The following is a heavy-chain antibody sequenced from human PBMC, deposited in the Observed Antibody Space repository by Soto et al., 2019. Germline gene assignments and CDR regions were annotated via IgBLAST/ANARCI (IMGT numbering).Heavy chain of an antibody. D-gene: IGHD2-15*01. CDR2: INPNSGGT. V-gene: IGHV1-2*04. CDR1: GYTFTGYY. CDR3: ARETDCSGGSCYVNYFDY. J-gene: IGHJ4*02. Sequence: GASVKVSCTASGYTFTGYYMHWVRQAPGQGLEWMGWINPNSGGTNYAQKFQGWVTMTRDTSISTAYMELSRLRSDDTAVYYCARETDCSGGSCYVNYFDYWGQGTLVTVSS.